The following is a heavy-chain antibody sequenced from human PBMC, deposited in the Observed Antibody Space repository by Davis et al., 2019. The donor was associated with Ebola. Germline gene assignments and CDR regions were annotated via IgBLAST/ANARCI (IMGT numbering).Heavy chain of an antibody. J-gene: IGHJ6*02. V-gene: IGHV4-34*01. CDR3: ARHVLLWFGELFAYYYGMDV. CDR2: INHSGST. CDR1: GGSFSGYY. Sequence: SETLSLTCTVSGGSFSGYYWSWIRQPPGKGLEWIGEINHSGSTNYNPSLKSRVTISVDTSKNQFSLKLSSVTAADTAVYYCARHVLLWFGELFAYYYGMDVWGQGTTVTVSS. D-gene: IGHD3-10*01.